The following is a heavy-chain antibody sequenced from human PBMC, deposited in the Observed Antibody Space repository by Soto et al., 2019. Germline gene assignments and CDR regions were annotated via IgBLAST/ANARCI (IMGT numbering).Heavy chain of an antibody. V-gene: IGHV3-23*01. CDR2: ISGSGGST. CDR1: GFTFSSYA. J-gene: IGHJ5*02. Sequence: EVQLLESGGGLVQPGGSLRLSCAASGFTFSSYAMSWVRQAPGKGLEWVSAISGSGGSTYYADSVKGRFTISRDNSKNPLYVQMNSLRAEDTAVYYCAKDGDIVVVVAPHGWFDPCGQGTLVTVSS. D-gene: IGHD2-15*01. CDR3: AKDGDIVVVVAPHGWFDP.